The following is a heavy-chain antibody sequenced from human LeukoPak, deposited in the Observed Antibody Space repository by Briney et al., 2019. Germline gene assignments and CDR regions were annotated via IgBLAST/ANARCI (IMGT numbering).Heavy chain of an antibody. V-gene: IGHV3-23*01. J-gene: IGHJ6*02. D-gene: IGHD4-17*01. CDR1: GFTFSSYA. CDR2: ISGSGGST. Sequence: GGSLRLSCAASGFTFSSYAMSWVRQAPGKGLEWVSAISGSGGSTYYADSVKGRFTISRDNSKNTLYLQMNSLRAEDTAVYYCARDSHDYGDYGSYYYYGMDVWGQGTTVTVSS. CDR3: ARDSHDYGDYGSYYYYGMDV.